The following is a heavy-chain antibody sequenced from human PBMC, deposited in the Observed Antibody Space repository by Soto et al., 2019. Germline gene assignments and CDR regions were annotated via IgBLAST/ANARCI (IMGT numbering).Heavy chain of an antibody. J-gene: IGHJ1*01. CDR3: ATPYYFNH. D-gene: IGHD3-16*01. Sequence: GGSLRLSCAASGFMFSAYTMNWVRQAPGKGLEWLSSISDDSSYIDYADSLRGRFTVSRDNARNSLYLQIDSLGVEDTAVYYCATPYYFNHWGTGTLVTVSS. CDR2: ISDDSSYI. CDR1: GFMFSAYT. V-gene: IGHV3-21*06.